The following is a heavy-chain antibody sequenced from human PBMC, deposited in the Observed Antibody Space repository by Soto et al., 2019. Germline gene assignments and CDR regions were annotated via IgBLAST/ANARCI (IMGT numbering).Heavy chain of an antibody. CDR2: ISGSGGST. D-gene: IGHD1-26*01. V-gene: IGHV3-23*01. CDR1: GFTFSSYA. J-gene: IGHJ5*02. CDR3: NKYSRSLSIPAA. Sequence: GGSLRLSCAASGFTFSSYAMSWVRQAPGKGLEWVSAISGSGGSTYYADSVKGRFTISRDNSKNTLYLQMNSLRAEDTAVYYCNKYSRSLSIPAALGPGTLVTVSS.